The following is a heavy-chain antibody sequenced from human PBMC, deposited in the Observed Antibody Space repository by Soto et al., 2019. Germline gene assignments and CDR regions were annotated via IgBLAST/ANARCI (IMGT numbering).Heavy chain of an antibody. CDR3: AKAWVSEWLKWGYYYGMDV. V-gene: IGHV3-30*18. Sequence: QVQLVESGGGVVQPGRSLRLSCAASGFTFSSYGMHWVRQAPGKGLEWVAVISYDGSNKYYADSVKGRFTISRDNSKKTRYLQMNSLRAEDTAVYYCAKAWVSEWLKWGYYYGMDVWGQGTTVTVSS. CDR1: GFTFSSYG. J-gene: IGHJ6*02. D-gene: IGHD5-12*01. CDR2: ISYDGSNK.